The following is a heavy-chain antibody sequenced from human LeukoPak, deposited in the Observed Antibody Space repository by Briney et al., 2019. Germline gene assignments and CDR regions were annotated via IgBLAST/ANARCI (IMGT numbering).Heavy chain of an antibody. CDR1: GFIVSSNY. Sequence: PGGSLRLSCAASGFIVSSNYMSWVRQAPGKGLEWVSVVSSGGNTYYADSVKGRFTISRDTSKNTLYLQTNGLRAEDTAVYYCAREVRGYYFDYWGQGTLVTVSS. D-gene: IGHD3-22*01. V-gene: IGHV3-53*01. J-gene: IGHJ4*02. CDR2: VSSGGNT. CDR3: AREVRGYYFDY.